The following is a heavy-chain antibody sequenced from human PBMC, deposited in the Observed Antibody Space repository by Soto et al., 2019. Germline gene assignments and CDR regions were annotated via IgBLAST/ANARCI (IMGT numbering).Heavy chain of an antibody. CDR3: ARAKELGYYGSGYNWFDP. D-gene: IGHD3-10*01. CDR1: GGSFSGYY. CDR2: INHSGST. V-gene: IGHV4-34*01. J-gene: IGHJ5*02. Sequence: SETLSLTCAVYGGSFSGYYWSWIRQPPGKGLEWIGEINHSGSTNYNPSLKSRVTISVDTSKNQFSLKLSSVTAADTAVYYRARAKELGYYGSGYNWFDPWGQGTLVTVSS.